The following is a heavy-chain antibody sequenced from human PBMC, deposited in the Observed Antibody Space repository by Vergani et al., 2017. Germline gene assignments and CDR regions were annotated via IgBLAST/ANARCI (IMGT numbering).Heavy chain of an antibody. D-gene: IGHD1-14*01. CDR1: GFTFSSHA. Sequence: EVQLLESGGGLVQPGGSLRLSCAASGFTFSSHAMTWVRQAPGKGLEWVSAIVGSGGRTYYADSVKGRFTISRDNSKNTLYLQMNSLRDEDTGVYYCARDLRLLYNRFDPWGQGTLVTVSS. J-gene: IGHJ5*02. V-gene: IGHV3-23*01. CDR2: IVGSGGRT. CDR3: ARDLRLLYNRFDP.